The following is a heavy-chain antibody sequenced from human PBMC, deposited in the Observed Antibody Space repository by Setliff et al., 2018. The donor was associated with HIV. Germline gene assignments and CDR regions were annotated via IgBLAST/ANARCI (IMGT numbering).Heavy chain of an antibody. Sequence: PGGSLRLSCTVSGSKFDDYWMHWIRRSPGKGPVWVSRINGDGSSPGYADSVKGRFTVSRDNLRNILYLQMNSLRGDDTAIYYCARGSLRFGALFPDYWGRGTLVTVSS. J-gene: IGHJ4*02. CDR1: GSKFDDYW. CDR3: ARGSLRFGALFPDY. V-gene: IGHV3-74*01. CDR2: INGDGSSP. D-gene: IGHD3-10*01.